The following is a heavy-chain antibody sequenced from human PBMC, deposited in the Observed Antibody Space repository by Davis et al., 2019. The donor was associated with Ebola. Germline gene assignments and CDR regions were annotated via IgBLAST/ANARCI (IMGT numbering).Heavy chain of an antibody. CDR2: IYYSGST. CDR1: GGSISSYY. V-gene: IGHV4-59*12. J-gene: IGHJ6*02. CDR3: ARDGLQNGMDV. D-gene: IGHD4-11*01. Sequence: SETLSLTCTVSGGSISSYYWSWIRQPPGKGLEWIGYIYYSGSTNYNPSLKSRVTISVDTSKNQFSLKLSSVTAADTAVYYCARDGLQNGMDVWGQGTTVTASS.